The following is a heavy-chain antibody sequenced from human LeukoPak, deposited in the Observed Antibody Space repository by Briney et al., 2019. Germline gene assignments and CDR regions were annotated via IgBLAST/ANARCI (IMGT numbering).Heavy chain of an antibody. CDR2: ISGSAYST. Sequence: PGGSLRLSCAASGFTFSSYAMSWVLQAPGKGLEWVSGISGSAYSTYYADSVQGRFTISRDNSKNTLYLQMNSLRAEDTAVYYCAKEAGYSGYDYPDYWGQGTLVTVSS. CDR3: AKEAGYSGYDYPDY. V-gene: IGHV3-23*01. CDR1: GFTFSSYA. J-gene: IGHJ4*02. D-gene: IGHD5-12*01.